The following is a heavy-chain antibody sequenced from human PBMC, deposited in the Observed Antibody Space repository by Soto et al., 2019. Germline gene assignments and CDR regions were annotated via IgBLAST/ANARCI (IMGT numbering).Heavy chain of an antibody. CDR3: ARGDSVRPLETATSYFDY. CDR1: GGTFSSYA. V-gene: IGHV1-69*13. Sequence: GASVKVSCKASGGTFSSYAISWVRQAPGQGLEWMGGIIPIFGTANYAQKFQGRVTITADESTSTAYMELSSLRSEDTAVYYCARGDSVRPLETATSYFDYWGQGTLVTVSS. D-gene: IGHD6-25*01. J-gene: IGHJ4*02. CDR2: IIPIFGTA.